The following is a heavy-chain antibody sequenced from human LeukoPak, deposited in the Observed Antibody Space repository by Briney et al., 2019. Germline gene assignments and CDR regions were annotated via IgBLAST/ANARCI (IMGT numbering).Heavy chain of an antibody. D-gene: IGHD3-22*01. J-gene: IGHJ4*02. V-gene: IGHV3-74*01. CDR1: GFTFSTFW. CDR3: VRDWGYDSSGYWQKYFDT. Sequence: GGTLRLSCATSGFTFSTFWMHWVRQAPGKGLVWVSRINHDGSSTNYADSVKGRFTISRDNAKNTLYLQMNSLRAEDTAVYYCVRDWGYDSSGYWQKYFDTWGQGTLVTVSS. CDR2: INHDGSST.